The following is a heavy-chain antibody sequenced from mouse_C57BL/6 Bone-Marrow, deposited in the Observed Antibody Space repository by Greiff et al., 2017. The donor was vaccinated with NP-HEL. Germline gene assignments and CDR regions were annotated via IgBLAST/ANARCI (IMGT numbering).Heavy chain of an antibody. CDR2: IDPSDSYT. J-gene: IGHJ2*01. CDR3: AREDDGRGYYYDY. V-gene: IGHV1-69*01. CDR1: GYTFTSYW. D-gene: IGHD2-3*01. Sequence: QVQLQQPGAELVMPGASVKLSCKASGYTFTSYWMHWVKQRPGQGLEWIGEIDPSDSYTNYNQKFKGKSTLTVDKSSSTAYMQLSSLTSEDSAVYYCAREDDGRGYYYDYWGKGTTLTVAS.